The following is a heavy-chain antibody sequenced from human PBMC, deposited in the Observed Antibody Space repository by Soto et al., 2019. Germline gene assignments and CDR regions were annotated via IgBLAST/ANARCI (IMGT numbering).Heavy chain of an antibody. V-gene: IGHV4-59*12. CDR1: GGSISSYY. J-gene: IGHJ4*03. D-gene: IGHD6-19*01. CDR2: IHHSGST. CDR3: ARVAVAGTRVDY. Sequence: SETLSLTCTVSGGSISSYYWSWIRQPPGKGLEWIGYIHHSGSTNYNPSLKSRVTISVDKSKNQFSLKLSSVPAAHTAVYYCARVAVAGTRVDYWGQGTMVTVSS.